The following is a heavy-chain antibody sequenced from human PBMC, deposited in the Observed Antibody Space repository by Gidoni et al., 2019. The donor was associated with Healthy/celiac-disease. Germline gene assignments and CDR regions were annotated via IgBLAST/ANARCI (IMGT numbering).Heavy chain of an antibody. CDR2: IHTSGST. CDR3: ARDSIVVVPAAIDAFDI. J-gene: IGHJ3*02. V-gene: IGHV4-61*02. D-gene: IGHD2-2*01. CDR1: GGSISSGSYY. Sequence: QVQLQESGPGLVKPSQTLSLTCTVSGGSISSGSYYWRWIRQPAGKGLEWIGRIHTSGSTNYNPSLKSRVTISVDTSKNQFSLKLSSVTAADTAVYYCARDSIVVVPAAIDAFDIWGQGTMVTVSS.